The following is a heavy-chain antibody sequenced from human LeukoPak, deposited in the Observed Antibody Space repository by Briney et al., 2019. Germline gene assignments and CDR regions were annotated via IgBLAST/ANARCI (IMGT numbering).Heavy chain of an antibody. D-gene: IGHD2-2*01. Sequence: SETLSLTCTVSGGSISSRSYYWGWIRQPPGKGLEWIGSIYYSGSTYYNPSLKSRVTISVDTSKNQFSLKLSSVTAADTAVYYCAGGVGSYCSSTSCYYAFDIWGQGTMVTVSS. CDR3: AGGVGSYCSSTSCYYAFDI. J-gene: IGHJ3*02. V-gene: IGHV4-39*07. CDR2: IYYSGST. CDR1: GGSISSRSYY.